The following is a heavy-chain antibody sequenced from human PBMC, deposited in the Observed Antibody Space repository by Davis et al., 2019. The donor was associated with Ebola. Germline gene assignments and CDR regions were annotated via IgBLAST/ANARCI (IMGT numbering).Heavy chain of an antibody. D-gene: IGHD5-12*01. J-gene: IGHJ4*02. CDR2: VNPNSGNT. CDR3: ARAQPTRLRLLYFDY. V-gene: IGHV1-8*01. CDR1: GYTFTTYG. Sequence: ASVKVSCKASGYTFTTYGINWVRQATGQGLEWMGWVNPNSGNTGYAQNFRGRVTMTRNTSINTAYMELSSLTSADTAVYYCARAQPTRLRLLYFDYWGQGTLVTVSS.